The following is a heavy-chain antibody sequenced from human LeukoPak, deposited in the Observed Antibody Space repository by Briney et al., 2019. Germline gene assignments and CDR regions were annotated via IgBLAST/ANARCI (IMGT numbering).Heavy chain of an antibody. CDR2: FDPEDGET. J-gene: IGHJ4*02. V-gene: IGHV1-24*01. Sequence: ASVKVSCKVSGYTLTELSMHWVRQAPGKGLERRGGFDPEDGETIYAQKFQGRVTMTEDTSTDTAYMELSSLRSEDTAVYYCATSSLSPRGSYYDSSENLSGFDYWGQGTLVTVSS. D-gene: IGHD3-22*01. CDR1: GYTLTELS. CDR3: ATSSLSPRGSYYDSSENLSGFDY.